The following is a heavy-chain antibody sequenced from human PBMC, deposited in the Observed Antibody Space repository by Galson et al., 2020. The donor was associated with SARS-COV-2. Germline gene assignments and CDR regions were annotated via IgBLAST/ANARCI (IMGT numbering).Heavy chain of an antibody. CDR1: GYTLTELS. J-gene: IGHJ5*02. Sequence: ASVKVSCKVSGYTLTELSMHWVRQAPGKGLEWMGGFDPEDGETIYAQKFQGRVTMTEDTSTDTAYMELSSLRSEDTAVYYFATGPAAIGTLSDNRFDPGGQGTLVIVSS. D-gene: IGHD2-2*01. V-gene: IGHV1-24*01. CDR3: ATGPAAIGTLSDNRFDP. CDR2: FDPEDGET.